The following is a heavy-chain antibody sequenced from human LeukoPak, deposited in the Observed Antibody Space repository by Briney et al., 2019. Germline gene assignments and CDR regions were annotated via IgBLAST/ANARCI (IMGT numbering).Heavy chain of an antibody. J-gene: IGHJ4*02. CDR3: ARRSSTLYEGC. V-gene: IGHV3-21*04. D-gene: IGHD6-13*01. Sequence: PGGSLRLSCVASGFTLSSYNMKWVRQAPGKRLEWVSSISWRSSDIEYADSVKGRFTISRDTSENTLSLQINSLRAEDTAVYHCARRSSTLYEGCWGRGTLVTVSS. CDR2: ISWRSSDI. CDR1: GFTLSSYN.